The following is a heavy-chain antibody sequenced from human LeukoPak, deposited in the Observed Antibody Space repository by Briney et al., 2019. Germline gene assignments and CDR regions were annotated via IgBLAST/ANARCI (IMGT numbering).Heavy chain of an antibody. CDR2: VYNSEYT. CDR3: ARHAIYSGGYSFWFDP. J-gene: IGHJ5*02. CDR1: GGSISGYY. Sequence: PSETLSLTCTVSGGSISGYYWSWIRQPPGKGLEWIVYVYNSEYTNYNPSLKSRASISVDTSKNLCSLRLTSVTAADTAVYYCARHAIYSGGYSFWFDPWGLGTLVTVSS. D-gene: IGHD1-26*01. V-gene: IGHV4-59*08.